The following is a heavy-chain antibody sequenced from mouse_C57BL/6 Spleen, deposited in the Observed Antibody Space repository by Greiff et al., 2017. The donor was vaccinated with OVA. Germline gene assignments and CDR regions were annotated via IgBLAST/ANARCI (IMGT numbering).Heavy chain of an antibody. Sequence: QVQLQQSGPELVKPGASVKISCKASGYAFSSSWMNWVKQRPGKGLEWIGRIYPGDGDTNSNGKFKGKATLTADKSSSTAYMQLSSLTSEDSAVYFCAREEDYYGSSKNYYAMDYWGQGTSVTVSS. CDR3: AREEDYYGSSKNYYAMDY. D-gene: IGHD1-1*01. V-gene: IGHV1-82*01. CDR1: GYAFSSSW. J-gene: IGHJ4*01. CDR2: IYPGDGDT.